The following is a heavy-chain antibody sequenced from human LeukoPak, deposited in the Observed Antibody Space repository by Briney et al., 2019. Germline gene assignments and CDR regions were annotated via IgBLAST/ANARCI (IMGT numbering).Heavy chain of an antibody. CDR1: GFTFSSYA. D-gene: IGHD3-3*01. J-gene: IGHJ4*02. CDR2: ISYDGSNK. CDR3: ARLREIPVFGVVTKSTSYFGY. Sequence: AGGSLRLSCAASGFTFSSYAMHWVRQAPGKGLEWVAVISYDGSNKYYADSVKGRFTISRDNSKNTLYLQMNSLRAEDTAVYYCARLREIPVFGVVTKSTSYFGYWGQGTLVTVSS. V-gene: IGHV3-30*04.